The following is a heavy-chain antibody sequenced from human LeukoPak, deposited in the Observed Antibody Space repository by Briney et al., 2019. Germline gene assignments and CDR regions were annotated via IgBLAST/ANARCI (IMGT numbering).Heavy chain of an antibody. J-gene: IGHJ4*02. Sequence: GASVKVSCKASGGTFSSYAISWVRQAPGQGLEWMGRIIPILGIANYAQKFQGRVTITADKSTSTAYMELSSLRSEDTAVYYCASSLSGSYSVHFDYWGQGTLVTVSS. CDR3: ASSLSGSYSVHFDY. CDR2: IIPILGIA. CDR1: GGTFSSYA. V-gene: IGHV1-69*04. D-gene: IGHD1-26*01.